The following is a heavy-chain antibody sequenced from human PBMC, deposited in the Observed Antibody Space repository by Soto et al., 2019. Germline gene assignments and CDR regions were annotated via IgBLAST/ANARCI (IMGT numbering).Heavy chain of an antibody. D-gene: IGHD3-16*01. CDR3: ARDLGEHRGFDP. CDR2: ISSSSSYI. V-gene: IGHV3-21*01. Sequence: GGSLRLSCAASGFTFSSYSMNWVRQAPGKGLEWVSSISSSSSYIYYADSVKGRFTISRDNAKNSLYLQMNSLRAEDTAVYYCARDLGEHRGFDPWGQGTLVTVSS. CDR1: GFTFSSYS. J-gene: IGHJ5*02.